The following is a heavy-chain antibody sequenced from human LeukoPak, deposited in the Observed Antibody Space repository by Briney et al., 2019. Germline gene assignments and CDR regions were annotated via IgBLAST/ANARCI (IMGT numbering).Heavy chain of an antibody. CDR2: IYHGGST. V-gene: IGHV4-4*02. D-gene: IGHD3-10*01. Sequence: SGTLSLTCTVSGGSISSSNWWSWVRQPPGKGLEWIGEIYHGGSTNYSPSLKSRFTMSVDRSKNQFSLKLSSVTAADTAVYYCARGEDYGSGTLHFDYWGQGTLVTVSS. CDR1: GGSISSSNW. J-gene: IGHJ4*02. CDR3: ARGEDYGSGTLHFDY.